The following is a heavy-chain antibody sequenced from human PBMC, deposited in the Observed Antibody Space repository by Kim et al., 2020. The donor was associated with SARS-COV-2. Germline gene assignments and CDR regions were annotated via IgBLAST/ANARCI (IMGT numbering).Heavy chain of an antibody. D-gene: IGHD6-6*01. J-gene: IGHJ4*02. V-gene: IGHV4-31*02. CDR3: AREKAARPYYFDY. Sequence: TPSLKSRVTISVDTSKNQFSLKLSSVTAADTAVYYCAREKAARPYYFDYWGQGTLVTVSS.